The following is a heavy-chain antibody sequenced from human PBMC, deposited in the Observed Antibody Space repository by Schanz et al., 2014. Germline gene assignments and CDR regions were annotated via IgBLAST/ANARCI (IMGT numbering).Heavy chain of an antibody. CDR3: ARGRVLES. CDR1: GFTFSSYA. Sequence: EVQLLESGGGLVQPGGSLRLSCSASGFTFSSYAMTWVRQAPGMGLEWVSAISGRDGSTYYADSVRGRFTISRDNSKNTLYLQMNSLRPEDTAVYYCARGRVLESWGQGTLXTVSS. V-gene: IGHV3-23*01. CDR2: ISGRDGST. D-gene: IGHD1-1*01. J-gene: IGHJ5*02.